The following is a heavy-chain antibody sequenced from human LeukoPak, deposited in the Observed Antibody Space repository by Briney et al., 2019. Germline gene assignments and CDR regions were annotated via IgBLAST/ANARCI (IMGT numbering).Heavy chain of an antibody. CDR2: IYYSGST. CDR3: ARVKDGGNSPYFDY. V-gene: IGHV4-30-4*08. J-gene: IGHJ4*02. D-gene: IGHD4-23*01. CDR1: GYSISSGYY. Sequence: PSETLSLTCAVSGYSISSGYYWGWIRQPPGKGLEWIGYIYYSGSTYYNPSLKSRVTISVDTSKNQFSLKLSSVTAADTAVYYCARVKDGGNSPYFDYWGQGTLVTVSS.